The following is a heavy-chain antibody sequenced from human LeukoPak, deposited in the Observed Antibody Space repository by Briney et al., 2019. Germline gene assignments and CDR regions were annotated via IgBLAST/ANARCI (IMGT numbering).Heavy chain of an antibody. CDR3: AKDAGGSGSYYSVGYYYMDV. CDR2: ISGDGGST. D-gene: IGHD3-10*01. J-gene: IGHJ6*03. V-gene: IGHV3-43*02. Sequence: GGSLRLSCAASGFTFDDYAMHWVRQAPGKGLEWVSLISGDGGSTYYADSVKGRFTISRDNSENSLYLQMNSLRTEDTALYYCAKDAGGSGSYYSVGYYYMDVWGKGTTVTVSS. CDR1: GFTFDDYA.